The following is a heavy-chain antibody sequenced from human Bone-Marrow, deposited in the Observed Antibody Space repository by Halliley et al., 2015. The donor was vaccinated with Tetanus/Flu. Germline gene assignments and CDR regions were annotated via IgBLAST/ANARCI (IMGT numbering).Heavy chain of an antibody. D-gene: IGHD1-20*01. CDR2: VKSDNDGGIR. J-gene: IGHJ4*02. CDR3: TTVGYNWDADDY. Sequence: WVGRVKSDNDGGIREYAAPVQGRFSISRDDSKKTVDLQMNSLKTEDTGVYYCTTVGYNWDADDYWGQGTLVTVSS. V-gene: IGHV3-15*07.